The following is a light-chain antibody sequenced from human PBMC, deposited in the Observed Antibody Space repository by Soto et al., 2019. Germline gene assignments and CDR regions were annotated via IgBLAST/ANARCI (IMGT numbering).Light chain of an antibody. V-gene: IGKV3D-11*01. Sequence: EVVMRQSPATLSVSPGEGATLSCRASQGIGDTLAWYQHKPGQTPRLLIYDTSNRATGIPARFSGSGSGTDFTLTINSLEPEDFAVYYCHQRTNWPITFGQGTRLEIK. J-gene: IGKJ5*01. CDR1: QGIGDT. CDR2: DTS. CDR3: HQRTNWPIT.